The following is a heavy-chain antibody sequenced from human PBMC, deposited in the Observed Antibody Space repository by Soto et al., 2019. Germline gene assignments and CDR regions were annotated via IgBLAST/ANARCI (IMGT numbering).Heavy chain of an antibody. CDR3: AKDPWIQLWSARVPYGMDV. J-gene: IGHJ6*02. Sequence: GGSLRLSCAASGFTFSSYAMSWVRQAPGKGLEWVSAISGSGGSTYYADSVKGRFTISRDNSKNTLYLQMNSLRAEDTAVYYCAKDPWIQLWSARVPYGMDVWGQGTTVTVSS. CDR1: GFTFSSYA. CDR2: ISGSGGST. V-gene: IGHV3-23*01. D-gene: IGHD5-18*01.